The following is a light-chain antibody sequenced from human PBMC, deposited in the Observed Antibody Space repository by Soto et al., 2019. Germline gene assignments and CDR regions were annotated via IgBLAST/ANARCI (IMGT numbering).Light chain of an antibody. CDR3: QQYGSSGT. CDR1: QSVSNNY. J-gene: IGKJ1*01. CDR2: GAS. V-gene: IGKV3-20*01. Sequence: IVLTHSPGTLSLSPGERATVSCSASQSVSNNYLAWYQQKPGHAHRLLIYGASHRATGITDRFSGSGSGTDLTLTISRLEPEDFAVYYCQQYGSSGTFGQGPKVDIK.